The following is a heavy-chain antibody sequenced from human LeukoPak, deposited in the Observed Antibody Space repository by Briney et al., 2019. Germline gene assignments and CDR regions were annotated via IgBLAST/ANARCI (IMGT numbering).Heavy chain of an antibody. V-gene: IGHV3-23*01. J-gene: IGHJ6*02. CDR1: GFTFSSYA. Sequence: GGSLRLSCAASGFTFSSYAMTWVRQPPGKGLEWVSAISGGGGGTFYADSVKGRFTIYRDNSKNTLYLQMNSLSAEDTAVYYCAKDLGGKPYYYYGMDVWGQGSTVTVSS. CDR2: ISGGGGGT. CDR3: AKDLGGKPYYYYGMDV.